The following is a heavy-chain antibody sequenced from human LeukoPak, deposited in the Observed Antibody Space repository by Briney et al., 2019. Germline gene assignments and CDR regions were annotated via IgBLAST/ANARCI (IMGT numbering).Heavy chain of an antibody. CDR2: ISAYNGNT. CDR3: ARAKNYDFWSGYYPFDY. V-gene: IGHV1-18*01. Sequence: ASVKVSCKASGYTFTSYGISWVRQAPGQGLEWMGWISAYNGNTNYAQKLQGRVTMTTDTSTSTAYMELRSPRSDDTAVYYCARAKNYDFWSGYYPFDYWGQGTLVTVSS. J-gene: IGHJ4*02. D-gene: IGHD3-3*01. CDR1: GYTFTSYG.